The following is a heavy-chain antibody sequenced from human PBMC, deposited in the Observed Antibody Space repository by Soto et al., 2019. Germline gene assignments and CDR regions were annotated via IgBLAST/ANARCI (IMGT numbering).Heavy chain of an antibody. CDR3: ARESIAAAGSYYGMDV. Sequence: SLRLSCAASGFTFSSYSMNWVRQAPGKGLEWVSSISSSSSYIYHADSVKGRFTISRDNAKNSLYLQMNSLRAEDTAVYYCARESIAAAGSYYGMDVWGQGTTVTVSS. V-gene: IGHV3-21*01. J-gene: IGHJ6*02. CDR1: GFTFSSYS. D-gene: IGHD6-13*01. CDR2: ISSSSSYI.